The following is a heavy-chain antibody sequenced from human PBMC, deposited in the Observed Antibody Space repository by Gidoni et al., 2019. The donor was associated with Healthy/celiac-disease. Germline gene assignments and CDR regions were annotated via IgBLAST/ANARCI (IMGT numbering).Heavy chain of an antibody. CDR3: ARYYYDSSGYYYFDY. Sequence: VQLQQWGAGLLKPSETLSLTCAVYGGSFSGYYWSWIRQPQGKGLEWIGEINHSGSTNYNPSLKRRVTISVDTSKNQFALKLSSVTDADTAVYYCARYYYDSSGYYYFDYWGQGTLVTVSS. V-gene: IGHV4-34*01. CDR1: GGSFSGYY. J-gene: IGHJ4*02. CDR2: INHSGST. D-gene: IGHD3-22*01.